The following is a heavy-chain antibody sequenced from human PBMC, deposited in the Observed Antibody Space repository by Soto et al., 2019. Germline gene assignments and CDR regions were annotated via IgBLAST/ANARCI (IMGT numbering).Heavy chain of an antibody. V-gene: IGHV1-18*01. CDR2: ISAYNGNT. CDR3: ARDPKYYCSGRKFDS. J-gene: IGHJ4*02. Sequence: QVQLVQSGAEVKKPGASVKVSCKASGYTFTSYGISWVRQSPGQGLEWMGWISAYNGNTNNAPKLQGRVTITTDTSTSTAYMELRSLRSDDTAVYYCARDPKYYCSGRKFDSWGKGTLVTVSS. D-gene: IGHD3-10*01. CDR1: GYTFTSYG.